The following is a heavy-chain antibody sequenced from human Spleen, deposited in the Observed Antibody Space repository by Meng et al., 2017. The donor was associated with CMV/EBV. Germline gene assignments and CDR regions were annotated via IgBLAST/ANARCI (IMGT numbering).Heavy chain of an antibody. CDR1: GGSISSSSYY. J-gene: IGHJ6*02. V-gene: IGHV4-39*07. D-gene: IGHD3-3*01. CDR3: ARDSGYYDFWSGSPNSYYYYGMDV. CDR2: IYYSGST. Sequence: SVTLSLTCTVSGGSISSSSYYWGWIRQPPGKGLEWIGSIYYSGSTYYNPSLKSRVTISVDTSKNQFSLKLSSVTAADTAVYYCARDSGYYDFWSGSPNSYYYYGMDVWGQGTTVTVSS.